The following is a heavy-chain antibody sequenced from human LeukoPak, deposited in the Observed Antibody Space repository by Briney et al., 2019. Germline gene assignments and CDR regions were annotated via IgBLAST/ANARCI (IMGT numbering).Heavy chain of an antibody. CDR3: AREGRGGYQLLIHGYSGPFDY. Sequence: PSQTLSLTCAVSGGSISSGGYSWSWIRQPPGKGLEWIGEINHSGSTNYNPSLKSRVTISVDTSKNQFSLKLSSVTAADTAVYYCAREGRGGYQLLIHGYSGPFDYWGQGTLVTVSS. J-gene: IGHJ4*02. D-gene: IGHD2-2*01. V-gene: IGHV4-30-2*01. CDR1: GGSISSGGYS. CDR2: INHSGST.